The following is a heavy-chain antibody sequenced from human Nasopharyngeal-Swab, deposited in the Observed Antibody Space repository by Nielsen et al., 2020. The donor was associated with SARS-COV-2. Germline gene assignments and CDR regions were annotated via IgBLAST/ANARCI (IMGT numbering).Heavy chain of an antibody. D-gene: IGHD1-26*01. Sequence: SVKVSCKASGGTFSSYAISWVRQAPGQGLEWMGGIIPIFGTANYAQKFQGRVTITADESTSTAYMELSSLRSEDTAVYYWATDQVGAPTDAFDIWGQGTMVTVSS. CDR3: ATDQVGAPTDAFDI. CDR1: GGTFSSYA. J-gene: IGHJ3*02. CDR2: IIPIFGTA. V-gene: IGHV1-69*13.